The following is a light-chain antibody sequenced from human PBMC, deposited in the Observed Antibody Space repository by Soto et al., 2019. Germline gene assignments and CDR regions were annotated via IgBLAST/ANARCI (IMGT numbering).Light chain of an antibody. CDR2: EVT. Sequence: QSALTQPASVSGSPGQSITISCTGTSSDVGGYNYVSWYQHHPGKAPKLMIYEVTNRPSGVSIRFSGSKSGTTASLTISGLQAEDEADYYCLSFKSSFTYILGTGTKVTV. CDR3: LSFKSSFTYI. J-gene: IGLJ1*01. V-gene: IGLV2-14*01. CDR1: SSDVGGYNY.